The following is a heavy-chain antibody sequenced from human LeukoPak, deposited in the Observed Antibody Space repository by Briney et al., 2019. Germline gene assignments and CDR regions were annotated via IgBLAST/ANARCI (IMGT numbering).Heavy chain of an antibody. Sequence: SQTLSLTCAISGDSVSSTNVGWNWIRQSPSSGLEWLGRTYYRSQFYNDYADSVKARITITPDTSKNQFSLQLSSLTPDDTAVYYCARGTAFDIWGQGKMVTVSS. J-gene: IGHJ3*02. V-gene: IGHV6-1*01. D-gene: IGHD1-14*01. CDR1: GDSVSSTNVG. CDR3: ARGTAFDI. CDR2: TYYRSQFYN.